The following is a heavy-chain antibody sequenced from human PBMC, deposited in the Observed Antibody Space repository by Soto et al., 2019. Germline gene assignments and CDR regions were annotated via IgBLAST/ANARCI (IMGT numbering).Heavy chain of an antibody. CDR1: GYTFTSYG. Sequence: ASVKVSCKASGYTFTSYGISWVRQAPGQGLEWMGWISAYNGNTNYAQKLQGRVTMTTDTTTSTAYMGLRSLRSDDTAVYYCARGARRWLHFFFDYWGQGTLVTVSS. CDR2: ISAYNGNT. D-gene: IGHD5-12*01. V-gene: IGHV1-18*01. J-gene: IGHJ4*02. CDR3: ARGARRWLHFFFDY.